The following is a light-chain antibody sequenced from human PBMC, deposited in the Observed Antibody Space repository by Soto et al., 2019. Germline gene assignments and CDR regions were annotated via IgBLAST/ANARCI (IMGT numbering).Light chain of an antibody. V-gene: IGKV1-27*01. CDR1: QGISKY. J-gene: IGKJ3*01. CDR2: AAS. Sequence: DIQMTQSPSSLSTSVGDRVTITCRASQGISKYLAWYQQKPGKVPKLLISAASTLQSGVPSRFSGSGSGTDFTLTISSLQPEDVATYYCQKYNGAPPTVGPGTKVDIK. CDR3: QKYNGAPPT.